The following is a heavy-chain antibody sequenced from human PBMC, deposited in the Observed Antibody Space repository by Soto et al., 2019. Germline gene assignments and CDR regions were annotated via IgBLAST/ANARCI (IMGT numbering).Heavy chain of an antibody. J-gene: IGHJ5*02. D-gene: IGHD6-13*01. Sequence: QVQLVQSGAEVKKPGSSVKVSCKASGGTFSSYAISWVRQAPGQGLEWMGGIIPIFGTANYAQKFQGRVTISAEESAGRGYRERSSLRSEDTAVYYWARGVAGAVTGWFGPWGQGTLVTDSS. CDR1: GGTFSSYA. V-gene: IGHV1-69*12. CDR2: IIPIFGTA. CDR3: ARGVAGAVTGWFGP.